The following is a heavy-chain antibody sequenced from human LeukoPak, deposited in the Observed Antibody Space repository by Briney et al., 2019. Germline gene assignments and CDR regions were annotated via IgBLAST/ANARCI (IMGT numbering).Heavy chain of an antibody. J-gene: IGHJ4*02. Sequence: PGGSLRLSCAASGFTLSSFSMNWVRQAPGKGLEWISYITSSSSSTYYADSVKGRFTISRDNAKNSLYLQMNSLRAEDTAVYYCARVIGSYGDSAYWGQGTLVTVSS. CDR3: ARVIGSYGDSAY. CDR2: ITSSSSST. D-gene: IGHD4-17*01. V-gene: IGHV3-48*04. CDR1: GFTLSSFS.